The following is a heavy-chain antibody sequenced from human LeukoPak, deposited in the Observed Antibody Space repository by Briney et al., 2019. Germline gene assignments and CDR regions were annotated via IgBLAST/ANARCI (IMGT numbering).Heavy chain of an antibody. CDR1: GDSVSSYSAA. Sequence: SQTLSLTCAISGDSVSSYSAAWHWIRQSPSRGLEWLGRTYYRSKWYNDYAVSVKSQITIDPDTSKNQFSLHLNSVTPEDTGVYYCARGVQITGFDYWGQGTLVTVSS. CDR3: ARGVQITGFDY. CDR2: TYYRSKWYN. V-gene: IGHV6-1*01. J-gene: IGHJ4*02. D-gene: IGHD5-24*01.